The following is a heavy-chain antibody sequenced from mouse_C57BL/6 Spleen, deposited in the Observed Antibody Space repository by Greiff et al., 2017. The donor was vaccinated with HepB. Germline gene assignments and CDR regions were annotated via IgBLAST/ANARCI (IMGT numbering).Heavy chain of an antibody. V-gene: IGHV2-2*01. CDR2: IWSGGST. Sequence: VQLQQSGPGLVQPSQSLSITCTVSGFSLTSYGVHWVRQSPGKGLEWLGVIWSGGSTDYNAAFISRLSISKDNSKSQVFFKMNSLQADDTAIYYCARTTPHYGSRGNYYAMDYWGQGTSVTVSS. CDR1: GFSLTSYG. J-gene: IGHJ4*01. D-gene: IGHD1-1*01. CDR3: ARTTPHYGSRGNYYAMDY.